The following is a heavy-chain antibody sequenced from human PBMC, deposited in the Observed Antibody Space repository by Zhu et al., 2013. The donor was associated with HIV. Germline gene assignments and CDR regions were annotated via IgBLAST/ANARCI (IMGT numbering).Heavy chain of an antibody. V-gene: IGHV4-61*03. CDR3: ARYRVGDAFDI. Sequence: QVQLQESGPGLVKPSETLSLTCTVSGGSVSSGSYYWSWIRQSPGRGLEWIGYAYSSGSTNYNPSLKSRVTISVDTSKKYFSLELRSVTAADAAVYYCARYRVGDAFDIWGQGTMVTVSS. CDR1: GGSVSSGSYY. J-gene: IGHJ3*02. D-gene: IGHD1-26*01. CDR2: AYSSGST.